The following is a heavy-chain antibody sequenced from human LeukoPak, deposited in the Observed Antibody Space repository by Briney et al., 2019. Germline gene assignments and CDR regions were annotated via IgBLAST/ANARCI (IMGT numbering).Heavy chain of an antibody. D-gene: IGHD2-15*01. CDR2: TYYSGST. Sequence: SETLSLTCTVSGGSISSYYWSWIRQPPGKGLEWIGYTYYSGSTNYNPSLKSRVTISVDTSKNQFSLKLSSVTAADTAVYYYARGSLTMNFDYWGQGTLVTVSS. V-gene: IGHV4-59*01. CDR3: ARGSLTMNFDY. J-gene: IGHJ4*02. CDR1: GGSISSYY.